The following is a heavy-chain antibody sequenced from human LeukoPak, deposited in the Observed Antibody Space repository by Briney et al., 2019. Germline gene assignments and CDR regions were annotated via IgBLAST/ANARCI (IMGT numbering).Heavy chain of an antibody. Sequence: ASVKVSCKVSGYTLNRYGITWVRQAPGQGLEWMGWISAYNGNTNYAQKLQGRVTMTTDTSTSTAYMELRSLRSDDTAVYYCANGWFDSAADYFDYWGQGTLVTVSS. V-gene: IGHV1-18*01. J-gene: IGHJ4*02. CDR2: ISAYNGNT. CDR3: ANGWFDSAADYFDY. CDR1: GYTLNRYG. D-gene: IGHD3-10*01.